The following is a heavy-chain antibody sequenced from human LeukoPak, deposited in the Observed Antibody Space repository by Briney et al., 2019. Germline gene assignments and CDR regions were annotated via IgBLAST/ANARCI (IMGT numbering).Heavy chain of an antibody. D-gene: IGHD6-13*01. CDR3: ARDRAAADDY. J-gene: IGHJ4*02. CDR2: IYHSGST. Sequence: SETLSLTCTVSGYSISSGYYWGWIRQPPGKGLEWIGSIYHSGSTYYNPSLKSRVTISVDTSKNQFSLKLSSVTAADTAVYYCARDRAAADDYWGQGTLVTVSS. CDR1: GYSISSGYY. V-gene: IGHV4-38-2*02.